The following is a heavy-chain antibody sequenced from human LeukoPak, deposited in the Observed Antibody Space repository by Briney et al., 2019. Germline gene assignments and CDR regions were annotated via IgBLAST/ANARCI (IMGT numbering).Heavy chain of an antibody. J-gene: IGHJ4*02. D-gene: IGHD5-18*01. Sequence: ASVKVPCKASGYTFTGYYMHWVRQAPGQGLEWMGWINPNSGGTNYAQKFQGRVTMTRDTSISTVYMELSRLRSDDTAVYYCARDRAAMVFDYWGQGTLVTVSS. CDR1: GYTFTGYY. CDR2: INPNSGGT. V-gene: IGHV1-2*02. CDR3: ARDRAAMVFDY.